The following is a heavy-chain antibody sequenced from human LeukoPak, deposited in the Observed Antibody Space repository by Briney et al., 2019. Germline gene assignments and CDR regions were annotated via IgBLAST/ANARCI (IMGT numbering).Heavy chain of an antibody. J-gene: IGHJ4*02. D-gene: IGHD5-24*01. V-gene: IGHV4-59*01. Sequence: SETLSLTCTVAGGSISMYYWSWIRQPPGKGLEWIGYIYYSGSTNYNPSLKSRVTMSVDTSKNQFSMRLSSVTAADTAVYYCASLDGYPYYFDYWGQGTLVTASS. CDR3: ASLDGYPYYFDY. CDR2: IYYSGST. CDR1: GGSISMYY.